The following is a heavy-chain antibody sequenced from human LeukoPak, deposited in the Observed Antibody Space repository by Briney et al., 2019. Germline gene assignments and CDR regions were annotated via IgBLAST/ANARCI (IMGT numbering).Heavy chain of an antibody. Sequence: SETLSLTCTVSGGSIRSRTYYWGWIRQPPGKGLEWIGTIYYSGSTYYNPSLKSRVTISVDTSKDQFSLKVNSVTAADTAVYYCATSNFWSGYSDYWGQGTLVTVSS. V-gene: IGHV4-39*01. CDR3: ATSNFWSGYSDY. CDR2: IYYSGST. CDR1: GGSIRSRTYY. J-gene: IGHJ4*02. D-gene: IGHD3-3*01.